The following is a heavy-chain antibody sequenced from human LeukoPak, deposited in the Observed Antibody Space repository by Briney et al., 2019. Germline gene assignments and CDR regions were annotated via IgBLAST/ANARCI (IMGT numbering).Heavy chain of an antibody. CDR2: ICGDSRL. D-gene: IGHD2-21*01. Sequence: GGSLRLSCAAAGFTVINNCVTWVRQAPGKGLEWVSVICGDSRLFYADSVKGRFSVSRDNSENTLYLQVTILKADDTAVYSRARKRGDKDMSGGSSFDVWGQGILVIVSS. CDR3: ARKRGDKDMSGGSSFDV. V-gene: IGHV3-53*01. CDR1: GFTVINNC. J-gene: IGHJ3*01.